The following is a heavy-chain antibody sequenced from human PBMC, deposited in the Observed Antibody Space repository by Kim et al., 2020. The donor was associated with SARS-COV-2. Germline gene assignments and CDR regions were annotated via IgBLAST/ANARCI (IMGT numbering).Heavy chain of an antibody. Sequence: GGSLRLSCAASGFTFSSYAMSWVRQAPGKGLEWVSAISGSGGSTYYADSVKGRFTISRDNSKNTLYLQMNSLRAEDTAVYYCAKRAIGGYCSSTSCPLGGNWFDPWGQGTLVTVSS. CDR2: ISGSGGST. V-gene: IGHV3-23*01. CDR1: GFTFSSYA. CDR3: AKRAIGGYCSSTSCPLGGNWFDP. J-gene: IGHJ5*02. D-gene: IGHD2-2*01.